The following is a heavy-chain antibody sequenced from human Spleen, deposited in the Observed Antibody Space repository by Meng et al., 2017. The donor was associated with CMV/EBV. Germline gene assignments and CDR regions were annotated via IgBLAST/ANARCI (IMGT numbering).Heavy chain of an antibody. J-gene: IGHJ6*02. CDR2: INHGGST. V-gene: IGHV4-34*01. CDR1: GGSFSGYY. D-gene: IGHD3-10*01. Sequence: SETLSLTCAVYGGSFSGYYWSWIRQPPGKGLGWIGEINHGGSTNYNPSLKSRVTISVDTPKNQFSLKLSSVTAADTAVYYCARWGGYYSYGMDVWGQGTTVTVSS. CDR3: ARWGGYYSYGMDV.